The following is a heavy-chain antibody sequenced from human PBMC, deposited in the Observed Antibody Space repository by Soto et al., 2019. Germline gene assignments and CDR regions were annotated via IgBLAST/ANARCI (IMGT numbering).Heavy chain of an antibody. Sequence: GGSLRLSCAASGFTFSSRWMHWVRQAPGKGLVWVSRINSDGTTITYADYVKGRFTISRDNAKNTLFLQMNSLRAEDTAVYYCARGTQTTVTTRLFDCWGQGT. CDR2: INSDGTTI. CDR1: GFTFSSRW. V-gene: IGHV3-74*01. CDR3: ARGTQTTVTTRLFDC. D-gene: IGHD4-17*01. J-gene: IGHJ4*02.